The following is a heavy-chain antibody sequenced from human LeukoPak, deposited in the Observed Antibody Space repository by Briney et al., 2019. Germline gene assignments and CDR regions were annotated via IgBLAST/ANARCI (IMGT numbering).Heavy chain of an antibody. Sequence: GGSLRLSCAASGFTFSSYGMHWVRQAPGKGLEWVAFIRYDGSNKYYADSVKGRFTISRDNSRNTLYLQMNSLRAEDTAVYYCARHLLWFGELSGGFDYWGQGTLVTVSS. CDR1: GFTFSSYG. V-gene: IGHV3-30*02. J-gene: IGHJ4*02. CDR2: IRYDGSNK. CDR3: ARHLLWFGELSGGFDY. D-gene: IGHD3-10*01.